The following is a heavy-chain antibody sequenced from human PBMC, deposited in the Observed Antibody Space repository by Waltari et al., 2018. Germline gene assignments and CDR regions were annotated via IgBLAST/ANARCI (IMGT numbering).Heavy chain of an antibody. CDR1: GFTFHDYG. CDR3: VRGSTGIIFDY. D-gene: IGHD1-1*01. J-gene: IGHJ4*02. V-gene: IGHV3-20*04. CDR2: INWNGGRT. Sequence: EVQLVESGGGVVGPGGSLRLSCAVFGFTFHDYGLHWFRQVPGRGLEWVSGINWNGGRTRYTESVKGRFTISRDNAKNSLYLQMNSLRAEDTALYYCVRGSTGIIFDYWGQGTLVTVSS.